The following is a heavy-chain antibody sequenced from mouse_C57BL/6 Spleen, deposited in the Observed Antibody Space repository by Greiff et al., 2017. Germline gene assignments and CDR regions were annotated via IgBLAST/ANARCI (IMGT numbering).Heavy chain of an antibody. CDR1: GFTFSSYA. CDR3: ARGPYGRYFDY. V-gene: IGHV5-4*03. Sequence: EVKLVESGGGLVKPGGSLKLSCAASGFTFSSYAMSWVRQTPEKRLEWVATISDGGSYTYYPDNVKGRFTISRDNAKNNLYLQMSHLKSEDTAMYYCARGPYGRYFDYWGQGTTLTVSS. D-gene: IGHD1-1*01. J-gene: IGHJ2*01. CDR2: ISDGGSYT.